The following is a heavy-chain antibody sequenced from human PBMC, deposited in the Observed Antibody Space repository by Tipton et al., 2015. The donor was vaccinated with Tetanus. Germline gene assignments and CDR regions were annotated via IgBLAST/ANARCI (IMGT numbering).Heavy chain of an antibody. Sequence: TLSLTCAVYGGSFSGYYWSWIRQPPGKGLEWIGEINHSGSTNYNPSLKSRVTISVDTSKNQFSLKLSPVTAADTAVYYCASSEGSDTSMVTSFVYWGQGTLVTVSS. CDR1: GGSFSGYY. V-gene: IGHV4-34*01. D-gene: IGHD5-18*01. CDR3: ASSEGSDTSMVTSFVY. J-gene: IGHJ4*02. CDR2: INHSGST.